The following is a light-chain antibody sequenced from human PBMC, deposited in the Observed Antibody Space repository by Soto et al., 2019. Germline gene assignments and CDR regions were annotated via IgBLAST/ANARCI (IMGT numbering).Light chain of an antibody. CDR2: DAS. CDR1: QSVRSMY. V-gene: IGKV3-20*01. J-gene: IGKJ1*01. Sequence: EIVLTQSPCTLSLSPGERATVSGRPSQSVRSMYLAWYQQKPGQAPRLLIYDASSRATDIPDRFSGSGSGTDFTLTISRLEPEDFAIYYCQHYGNSLWTFGQGTKVDI. CDR3: QHYGNSLWT.